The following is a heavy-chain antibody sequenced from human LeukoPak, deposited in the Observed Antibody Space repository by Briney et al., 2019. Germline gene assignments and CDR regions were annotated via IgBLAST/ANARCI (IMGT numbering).Heavy chain of an antibody. CDR1: GGSISAYH. Sequence: PSETPSLTCSVSGGSISAYHWAWIRQPAGKGLEWIGRIYTSGSTDYNPSLKSRVTISVDTSKDQFSLKLASLTAADTAVYYCARGGANYMNYGWFDPWGQGTLVTVPS. CDR3: ARGGANYMNYGWFDP. J-gene: IGHJ5*02. CDR2: IYTSGST. D-gene: IGHD1-7*01. V-gene: IGHV4-4*07.